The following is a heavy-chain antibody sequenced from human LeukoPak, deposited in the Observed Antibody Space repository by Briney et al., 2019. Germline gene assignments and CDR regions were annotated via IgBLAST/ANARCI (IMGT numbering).Heavy chain of an antibody. V-gene: IGHV4-59*08. CDR1: GGSISSYY. Sequence: PSETLSLTCTVSGGSISSYYWSWIRQPPGKGLEWIGYIYYSGSTNYNPSLKSRVTISVDTSKNQFSLKLSSVTAADTAVYYCARHEYCSSTSCSIDYWGQGTLVTVSS. CDR2: IYYSGST. CDR3: ARHEYCSSTSCSIDY. D-gene: IGHD2-2*01. J-gene: IGHJ4*02.